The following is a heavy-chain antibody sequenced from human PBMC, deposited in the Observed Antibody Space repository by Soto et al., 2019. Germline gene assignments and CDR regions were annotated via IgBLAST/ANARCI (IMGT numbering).Heavy chain of an antibody. D-gene: IGHD5-12*01. J-gene: IGHJ6*02. CDR3: AREAHSGYDYPLYYYYYGMDV. Sequence: GGSMKASCKASGYTFTSYAMHWVRQAPGQKLEGMGWINAGNGNTKYSQKFQGRVTITRDTSASTAYMELSSLRSEDTAVYYCAREAHSGYDYPLYYYYYGMDVWGQGTTVTVSS. CDR1: GYTFTSYA. V-gene: IGHV1-3*01. CDR2: INAGNGNT.